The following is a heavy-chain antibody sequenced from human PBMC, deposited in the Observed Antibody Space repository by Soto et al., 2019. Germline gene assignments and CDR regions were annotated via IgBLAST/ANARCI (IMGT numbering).Heavy chain of an antibody. Sequence: GGSLRLSCAASGFTFSTYGMHWLRQAPGKGLEWVALISYDESTKYYADSAKGRFTISRDNSKNTLYLQMNSLRAEDTAVYYCAKHLRYCSAVRSLDCYYGVGVWGHGTTVTVS. CDR3: AKHLRYCSAVRSLDCYYGVGV. CDR2: ISYDESTK. D-gene: IGHD2-15*01. J-gene: IGHJ6*02. CDR1: GFTFSTYG. V-gene: IGHV3-30*18.